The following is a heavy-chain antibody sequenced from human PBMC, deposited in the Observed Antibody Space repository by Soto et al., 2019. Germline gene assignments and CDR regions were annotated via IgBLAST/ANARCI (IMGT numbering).Heavy chain of an antibody. D-gene: IGHD2-15*01. J-gene: IGHJ4*02. CDR3: AKGVVAAATNRPSDY. Sequence: EVQLLESGGGLEQPGGSLRLSCAASGFTFSSYAMSWVRQAPGKGLEWVSIISVSGDITYYADSVKGRFTISRDNSKNTLYLQMNSLRAEDTALYYGAKGVVAAATNRPSDYWGRGTLVTFSS. CDR2: ISVSGDIT. CDR1: GFTFSSYA. V-gene: IGHV3-23*01.